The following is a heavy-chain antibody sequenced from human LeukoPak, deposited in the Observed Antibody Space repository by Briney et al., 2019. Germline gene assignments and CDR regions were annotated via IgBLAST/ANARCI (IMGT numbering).Heavy chain of an antibody. CDR1: GYTFTNYG. V-gene: IGHV1-2*02. Sequence: ASVKVSCKASGYTFTNYGISWVRQAPGQGLEWMGWINPNSGGTNYAQKFQGRVTMTRDTSISTAYMELSRLRSDDTAVYYCARDALWSHDFWSGSTNWGQGTLVTVSS. CDR2: INPNSGGT. CDR3: ARDALWSHDFWSGSTN. J-gene: IGHJ4*02. D-gene: IGHD3-3*01.